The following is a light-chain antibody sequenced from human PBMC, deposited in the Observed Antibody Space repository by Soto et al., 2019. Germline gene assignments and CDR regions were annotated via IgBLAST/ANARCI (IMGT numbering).Light chain of an antibody. J-gene: IGKJ2*01. CDR2: KAS. CDR1: QSINRW. Sequence: DIQMTQSPSTLSASVGDRVTITCRASQSINRWLAWYQQKPRKAPKLLIYKASTLESGVPSRFSGGGIGTEFSLSISSRQPHDFATYYCQQYSTYPYIFGQGTKVDIK. V-gene: IGKV1-5*03. CDR3: QQYSTYPYI.